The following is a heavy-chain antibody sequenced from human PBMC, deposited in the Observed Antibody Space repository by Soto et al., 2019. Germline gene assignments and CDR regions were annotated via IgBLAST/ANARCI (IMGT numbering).Heavy chain of an antibody. CDR1: GGSISSGGYD. CDR2: IYYSGST. CDR3: AREGGIIAAGILDAFDI. D-gene: IGHD6-13*01. J-gene: IGHJ3*02. V-gene: IGHV4-31*03. Sequence: SETLSLTCTVSGGSISSGGYDGSWIRQHPGKGLEWIGYIYYSGSTYYNPSLKSRVTISVDTSKNQFSLKLSSVTSADTAVYYCAREGGIIAAGILDAFDIWGQGTRVPVSS.